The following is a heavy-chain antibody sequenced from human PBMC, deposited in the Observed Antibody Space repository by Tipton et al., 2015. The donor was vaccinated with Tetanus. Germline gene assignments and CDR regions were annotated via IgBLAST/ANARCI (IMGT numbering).Heavy chain of an antibody. CDR2: ISYDGSNK. Sequence: SLRLSCAASGFTFSSYSMNWVRQAPGKGLEWVAVISYDGSNKYYADSVKGRFTISRDNSKNTLYLQMNSLRAEDTAVYYCAKDNGRSGYDYDDYWGQGTLVTVSS. J-gene: IGHJ4*02. CDR3: AKDNGRSGYDYDDY. CDR1: GFTFSSYS. V-gene: IGHV3-30*18. D-gene: IGHD5-12*01.